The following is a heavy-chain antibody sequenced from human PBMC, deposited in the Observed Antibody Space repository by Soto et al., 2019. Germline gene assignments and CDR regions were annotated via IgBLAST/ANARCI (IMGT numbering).Heavy chain of an antibody. CDR3: VKVGWGYSFGNGLDD. J-gene: IGHJ6*02. CDR2: IQHDASTI. V-gene: IGHV3-30-3*01. CDR1: GFSLSGYS. Sequence: PGGSLRLSCAASGFSLSGYSMHWVRQAPGKGLDWVAVIQHDASTICYADSVKGRFTISRDNSKNTLYLQMNDLTAEDTALYYCVKVGWGYSFGNGLDDWGQGTTVTVSS. D-gene: IGHD5-18*01.